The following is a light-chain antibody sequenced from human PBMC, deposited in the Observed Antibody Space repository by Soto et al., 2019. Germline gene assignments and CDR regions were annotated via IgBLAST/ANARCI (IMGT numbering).Light chain of an antibody. Sequence: DIQMTLSPSTLSASVGDRVTITCRASQSISIWLAWYQQKPGKAPKLLIYDASNLESGVPSRFTGSGAGTEFTLTISSLQPDDFATYYCQQYDSYSPWTFGQGTKVEIK. CDR1: QSISIW. J-gene: IGKJ1*01. CDR2: DAS. V-gene: IGKV1-5*01. CDR3: QQYDSYSPWT.